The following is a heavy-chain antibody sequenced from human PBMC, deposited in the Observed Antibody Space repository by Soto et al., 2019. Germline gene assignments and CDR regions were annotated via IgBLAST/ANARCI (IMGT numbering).Heavy chain of an antibody. CDR1: GGSFSGYY. CDR3: ATLYYDYVWGSYRFAIFYY. Sequence: PSETLSLTCAVYGGSFSGYYWSWIRQPPGKGLEWIGEINHSGSTNYNPSLKSRVTISVDTSKNQFSLKLSSVTAADTAVYYCATLYYDYVWGSYRFAIFYYWGQGTLVTVSS. D-gene: IGHD3-16*02. V-gene: IGHV4-34*01. J-gene: IGHJ4*02. CDR2: INHSGST.